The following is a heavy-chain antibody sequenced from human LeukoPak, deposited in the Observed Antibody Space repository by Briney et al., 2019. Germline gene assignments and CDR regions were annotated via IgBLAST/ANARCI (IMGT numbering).Heavy chain of an antibody. D-gene: IGHD3-3*01. CDR2: ISYDGSNK. J-gene: IGHJ4*02. V-gene: IGHV3-30-3*01. CDR1: GFTFSSYA. Sequence: GGSLRLSCAASGFTFSSYAMHWVRQAPGKGLEWVAVISYDGSNKYYADSVKGRFTISRDNSKNTLYLQMNSLRAEDTAVYYCARAYYDFWSGYYTWGQGTLVTVSS. CDR3: ARAYYDFWSGYYT.